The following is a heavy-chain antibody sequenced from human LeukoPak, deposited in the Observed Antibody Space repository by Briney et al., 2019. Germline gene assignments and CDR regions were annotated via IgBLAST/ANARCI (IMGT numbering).Heavy chain of an antibody. D-gene: IGHD6-13*01. CDR1: GGSFSGYY. CDR3: GAFRSSSKQYAFDI. CDR2: IYYSGST. V-gene: IGHV4-59*01. Sequence: SETLSLTCAVYGGSFSGYYWSWIRQPPGKGLEWIGYIYYSGSTNYNPSLKSRVTISVDTSKNQFSLKLSSVTAADTAVYYCGAFRSSSKQYAFDIWGQGTMVTVSS. J-gene: IGHJ3*02.